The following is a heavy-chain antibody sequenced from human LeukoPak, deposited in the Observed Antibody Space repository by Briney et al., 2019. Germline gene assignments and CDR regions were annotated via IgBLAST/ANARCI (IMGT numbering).Heavy chain of an antibody. CDR3: AKVMPPGRIRFYSYYMDV. CDR1: GYSFTSYW. CDR2: IRYDGSNE. Sequence: GESLKISCKGSGYSFTSYWIGWVRQMPGKGLEWVAFIRYDGSNEYYADSVKGRFTISRDKSKNTLSLQMNGLRVEDTAVYYCAKVMPPGRIRFYSYYMDVWAKGPRSPSP. V-gene: IGHV3-30*02. D-gene: IGHD2-15*01. J-gene: IGHJ6*03.